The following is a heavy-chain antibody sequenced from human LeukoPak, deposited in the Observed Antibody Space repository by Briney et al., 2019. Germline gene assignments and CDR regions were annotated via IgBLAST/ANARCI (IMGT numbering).Heavy chain of an antibody. CDR1: GGSFSSSSYY. Sequence: SETLSLTCTVSGGSFSSSSYYWGWIRQPPGKGLEWIGSIYYSGSTYYNPSLKSRVTISVDTSKNQFSLKLSSVTAADTAVYYCASRRIVNSDSNSSSHYYYYYYYMDVWGKGTTVTVSS. CDR3: ASRRIVNSDSNSSSHYYYYYYYMDV. V-gene: IGHV4-39*01. CDR2: IYYSGST. J-gene: IGHJ6*03. D-gene: IGHD6-13*01.